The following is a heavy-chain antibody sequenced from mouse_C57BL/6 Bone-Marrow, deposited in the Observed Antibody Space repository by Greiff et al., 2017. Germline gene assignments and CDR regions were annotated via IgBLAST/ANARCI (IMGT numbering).Heavy chain of an antibody. D-gene: IGHD4-1*02. V-gene: IGHV1-64*01. CDR2: IHPNSGST. CDR1: GYTFTSYW. CDR3: ARVPNGDGICDY. J-gene: IGHJ2*01. Sequence: QVQLQQPGAELVKPGASVKLSCKASGYTFTSYWMHWVKQRPGQGLEWIGMIHPNSGSTNYNEKFKSKATLTVDKSSSTAYMQLSSLTSEDSAVXYCARVPNGDGICDYWGQGTTLTVSS.